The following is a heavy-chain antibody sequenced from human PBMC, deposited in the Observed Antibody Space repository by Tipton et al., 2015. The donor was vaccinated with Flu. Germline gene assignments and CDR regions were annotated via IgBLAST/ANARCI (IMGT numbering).Heavy chain of an antibody. D-gene: IGHD3-10*01. CDR3: ARGSGSGTFVIFDY. CDR2: INHSGNI. V-gene: IGHV4-34*01. CDR1: GASFSGNY. J-gene: IGHJ4*02. Sequence: TLSLTCAVNGASFSGNYWNWIRQPPGKGLEWIGEINHSGNINYNPSLKSRVTISRDTSKSQFSLKLTSVTAADTAVYYCARGSGSGTFVIFDYWGQGTLVAVSS.